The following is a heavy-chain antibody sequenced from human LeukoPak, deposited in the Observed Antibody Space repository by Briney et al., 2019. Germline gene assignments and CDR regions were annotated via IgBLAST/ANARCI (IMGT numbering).Heavy chain of an antibody. D-gene: IGHD3-3*01. CDR2: ISYDGSNK. CDR3: AGLGDDFWSGYRY. Sequence: GGSLRLSCAASGFTSSSYAMHWVRQAPGKGLEWVAVISYDGSNKYYADSVKGRFTISRDNSKNTLYLQMNSLRAEDTAVYYCAGLGDDFWSGYRYWGQGTLVTVSS. J-gene: IGHJ4*02. CDR1: GFTSSSYA. V-gene: IGHV3-30-3*01.